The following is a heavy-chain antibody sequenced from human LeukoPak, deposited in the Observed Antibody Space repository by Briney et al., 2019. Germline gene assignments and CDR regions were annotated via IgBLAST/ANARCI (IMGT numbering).Heavy chain of an antibody. CDR3: ARPQYYYDSSGDDAFDI. CDR2: INSDGSST. V-gene: IGHV3-74*01. CDR1: GFTFSSYW. D-gene: IGHD3-22*01. J-gene: IGHJ3*02. Sequence: PGGSLRLSCAASGFTFSSYWMHWVRQAPGKGLVWVSRINSDGSSTSYADSVKGRFTIPRDNAKNKLYLQMNSLRAEDTAVYYCARPQYYYDSSGDDAFDIWGQGTMVTVSS.